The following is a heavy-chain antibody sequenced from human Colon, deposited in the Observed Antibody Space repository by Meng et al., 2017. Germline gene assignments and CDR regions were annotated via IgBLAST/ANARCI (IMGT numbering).Heavy chain of an antibody. Sequence: LKISCAASGFNVNTYYMDWVRQAPGKGLEWVSVIYTSDITYYTDSVKGRFTISRDSSKNTLYLQMNNLRAEDTAVYYCARENMYFGSGQNDAFDIWGQGTLVTVSS. D-gene: IGHD3-10*01. J-gene: IGHJ3*02. V-gene: IGHV3-53*01. CDR3: ARENMYFGSGQNDAFDI. CDR2: IYTSDIT. CDR1: GFNVNTYY.